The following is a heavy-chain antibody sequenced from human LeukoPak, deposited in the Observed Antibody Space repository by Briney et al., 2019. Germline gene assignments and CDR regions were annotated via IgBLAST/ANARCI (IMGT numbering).Heavy chain of an antibody. CDR3: ARDDTRGEDIVVVVAALDY. J-gene: IGHJ4*02. D-gene: IGHD2-15*01. Sequence: GGSLRLSCAASGFTFSSYAMHWVRQAPGKGLEWVAVISYDGSNKYYADSVKGRFTISRDNSKNTLYLQMNSLRAEGTAVYYCARDDTRGEDIVVVVAALDYWGQGTLVTVSS. V-gene: IGHV3-30*04. CDR2: ISYDGSNK. CDR1: GFTFSSYA.